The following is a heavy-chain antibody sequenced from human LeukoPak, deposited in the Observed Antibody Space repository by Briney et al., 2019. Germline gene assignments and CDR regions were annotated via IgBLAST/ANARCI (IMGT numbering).Heavy chain of an antibody. CDR2: IYTSGST. V-gene: IGHV4-4*07. J-gene: IGHJ4*02. CDR3: AYTYYDFWSGYFFDY. CDR1: GGSISSYY. D-gene: IGHD3-3*01. Sequence: SETLSLTCTVSGGSISSYYWSWIRQPAGKGLEWIGRIYTSGSTNYNPSLKSRVTMSVDTSKNQFSLELSSVTAADTAVYYCAYTYYDFWSGYFFDYWGQGTLVTVSS.